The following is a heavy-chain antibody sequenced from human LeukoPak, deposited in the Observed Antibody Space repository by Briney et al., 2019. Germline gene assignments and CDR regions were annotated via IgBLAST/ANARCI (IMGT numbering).Heavy chain of an antibody. CDR3: ARAFLVGYSPEEYFFDY. V-gene: IGHV4-59*12. D-gene: IGHD2-15*01. CDR2: IYYSGST. CDR1: GGSISSFY. Sequence: SETLSLTCTVSGGSISSFYWSWIRQPPGKGLEWIGYIYYSGSTNYNPSLKSRVTISIDKSKNQFSLKLHSVTAADTAVYYCARAFLVGYSPEEYFFDYWGQGTLVTVSS. J-gene: IGHJ4*02.